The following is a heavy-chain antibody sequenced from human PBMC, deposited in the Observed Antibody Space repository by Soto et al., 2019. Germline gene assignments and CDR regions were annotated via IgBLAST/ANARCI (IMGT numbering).Heavy chain of an antibody. CDR1: GGSISGSISN. V-gene: IGHV4-39*01. CDR2: IYSGGAT. Sequence: QLQLQESGPRLVKPSETLSLTCTVSGGSISGSISNWGWIRQPPGKRLEWIGSIYSGGATSYSPSLKTRVNLAVDTYKNPFSLNPTSATAADTAVYVCAGRAPYGGIPFDLWGQGALVTVSS. CDR3: AGRAPYGGIPFDL. D-gene: IGHD4-17*01. J-gene: IGHJ4*02.